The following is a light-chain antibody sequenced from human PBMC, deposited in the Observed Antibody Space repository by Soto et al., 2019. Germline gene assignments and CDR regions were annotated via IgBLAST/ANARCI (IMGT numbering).Light chain of an antibody. CDR2: DTS. CDR3: HQRSNWWT. V-gene: IGKV3-11*01. Sequence: PGERATLSCRASQSLSSSLAWYQPKPGQAPRVLIYDTSSRATGVPARFSGSGSGTDFTLTISSLEPEDSAVYYCHQRSNWWTFGQGTQVDIK. CDR1: QSLSSS. J-gene: IGKJ1*01.